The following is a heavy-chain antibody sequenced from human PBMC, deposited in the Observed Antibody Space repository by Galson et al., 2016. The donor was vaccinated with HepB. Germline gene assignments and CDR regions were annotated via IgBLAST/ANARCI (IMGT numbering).Heavy chain of an antibody. Sequence: SLRLSCAASGFTVSSYYMSWVRQAPGKGLEWVSVIYIDGNTYYADSVRGRFTISRDNFKNTVHLQVNSLRAEDTAVYYCAGDPGPPNGMDIWGQGTTVTVSS. J-gene: IGHJ6*02. V-gene: IGHV3-53*01. CDR1: GFTVSSYY. CDR2: IYIDGNT. CDR3: AGDPGPPNGMDI. D-gene: IGHD1-14*01.